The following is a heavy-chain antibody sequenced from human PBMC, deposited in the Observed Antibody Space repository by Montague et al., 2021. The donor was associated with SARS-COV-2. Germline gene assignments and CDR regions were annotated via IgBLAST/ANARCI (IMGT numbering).Heavy chain of an antibody. D-gene: IGHD2-8*01. Sequence: SLRLSCAASGLTLSNYGIHWVRQAPGKELEWVTVMWYDGGDKYYADSVKGRFTMSRDKSKNAVYLQMSSLRVEDTAVYYCAREYDTNGYYYYGMDVWGQGTTVTVSS. CDR3: AREYDTNGYYYYGMDV. CDR1: GLTLSNYG. J-gene: IGHJ6*02. V-gene: IGHV3-33*01. CDR2: MWYDGGDK.